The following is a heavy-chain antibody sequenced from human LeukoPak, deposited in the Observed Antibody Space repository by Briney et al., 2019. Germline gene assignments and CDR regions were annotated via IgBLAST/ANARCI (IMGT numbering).Heavy chain of an antibody. CDR3: ARLGYGSGSYYSVPDY. Sequence: SETLSLTCTVSGGSISSYYWSWIRQPPGKGLEWIGYIYYSGSTNYNPSLKSRVTISVDTSKNQFSLKLSSVTAADTAVYYCARLGYGSGSYYSVPDYWGQGTLVTVSS. CDR2: IYYSGST. V-gene: IGHV4-59*01. D-gene: IGHD3-10*01. J-gene: IGHJ4*02. CDR1: GGSISSYY.